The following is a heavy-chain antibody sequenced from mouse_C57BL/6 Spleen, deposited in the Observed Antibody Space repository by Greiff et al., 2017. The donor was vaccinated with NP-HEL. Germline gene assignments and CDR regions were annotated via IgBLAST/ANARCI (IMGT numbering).Heavy chain of an antibody. CDR2: IDPEDGDT. CDR1: GFNIKDYY. V-gene: IGHV14-1*01. J-gene: IGHJ3*01. CDR3: TTGDYGNYEAWFAY. D-gene: IGHD2-1*01. Sequence: EVQLQQSGAELVRPGASVKLSCTASGFNIKDYYMHWVKQRPEQGLEWIGRIDPEDGDTEYAPKFQGKATMTADTSSNTAYLQLSSLTSEDTAVYYCTTGDYGNYEAWFAYGGQGTLVTVSA.